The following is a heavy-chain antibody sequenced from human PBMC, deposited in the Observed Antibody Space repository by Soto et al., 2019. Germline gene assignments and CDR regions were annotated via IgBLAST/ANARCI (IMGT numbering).Heavy chain of an antibody. J-gene: IGHJ4*02. CDR1: CYTFTSYG. D-gene: IGHD6-6*01. CDR3: AREAEHEYFDY. V-gene: IGHV1-18*01. Sequence: SVKVSCKGSCYTFTSYGISWVRQAPGQGLEWMGWISAYNGNTNYAQKFQGRVTITADEFTSTAYMELSSLRSEDTAVYYCAREAEHEYFDYWGQGTQVTVYS. CDR2: ISAYNGNT.